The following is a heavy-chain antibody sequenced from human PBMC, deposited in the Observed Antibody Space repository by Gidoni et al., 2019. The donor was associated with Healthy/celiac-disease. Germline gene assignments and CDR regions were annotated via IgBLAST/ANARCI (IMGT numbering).Heavy chain of an antibody. J-gene: IGHJ3*02. CDR1: GFTFISYG. CDR3: ARVFLTGSAFDI. D-gene: IGHD3-3*01. V-gene: IGHV3-48*03. CDR2: ISSSGSTI. Sequence: EVQLVESGGGLVQPGGSLRLSCAASGFTFISYGMNWVRQAPGKGLEWVSYISSSGSTIYYADSVKGRFTISRDNAKNSLYLQMNSLRAEDTAVYYCARVFLTGSAFDIWGQGTMVTVSS.